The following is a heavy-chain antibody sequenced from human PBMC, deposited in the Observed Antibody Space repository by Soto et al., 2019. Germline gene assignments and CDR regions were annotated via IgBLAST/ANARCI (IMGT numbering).Heavy chain of an antibody. CDR2: IFYSGST. V-gene: IGHV4-59*01. J-gene: IGHJ6*03. CDR1: GGSISSYY. D-gene: IGHD3-9*01. CDR3: ARGVMKYDMDFYSMYV. Sequence: SETLSLTCTVSGGSISSYYWSWIRQPPGKGLEWIGHIFYSGSTNYNPSLKSRVTISVDTSKNQFSLKLSSVTAADTAVYYCARGVMKYDMDFYSMYVWGKGTIVTVSS.